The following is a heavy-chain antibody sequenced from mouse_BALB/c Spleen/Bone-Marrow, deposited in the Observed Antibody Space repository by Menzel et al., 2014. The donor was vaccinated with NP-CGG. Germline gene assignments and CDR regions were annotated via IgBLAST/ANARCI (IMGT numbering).Heavy chain of an antibody. CDR3: ARGGGYGNSPWFAY. V-gene: IGHV1S56*01. D-gene: IGHD2-10*02. J-gene: IGHJ3*01. CDR2: IYPADGST. CDR1: GYTFTSYD. Sequence: VKLQESGPELVKPGALVKISCKASGYTFTSYDINWVKQRPGQGLEWIGWIYPADGSTKYNEKFKGKATLTADKSSSTAYMQLSSLTPENSAVYFCARGGGYGNSPWFAYWGQGTLVTASA.